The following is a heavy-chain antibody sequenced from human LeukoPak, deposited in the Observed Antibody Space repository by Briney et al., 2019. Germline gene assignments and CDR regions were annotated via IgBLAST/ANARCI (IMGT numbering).Heavy chain of an antibody. D-gene: IGHD6-19*01. CDR2: ISSSSSTI. CDR3: ASGLAVAGGFYYYYGMDV. Sequence: GGSLRLSCAASGFTFSSYSMNWVRQAPGKGLEWVSYISSSSSTIYYADSVKGRFTISRDNAKNSLYLQMNSLRAEDTAVYYCASGLAVAGGFYYYYGMDVWGQGTTVTVSS. CDR1: GFTFSSYS. V-gene: IGHV3-48*04. J-gene: IGHJ6*02.